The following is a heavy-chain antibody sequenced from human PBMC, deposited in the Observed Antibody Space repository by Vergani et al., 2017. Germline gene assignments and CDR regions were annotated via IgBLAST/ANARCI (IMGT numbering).Heavy chain of an antibody. CDR3: ARDQLTGDLWGGPFDV. CDR2: ISGSRDSI. CDR1: GFTFSAHA. J-gene: IGHJ3*01. Sequence: EVLLVESGGVVVQPGGSLRLSCEASGFTFSAHAMSWVRQAPGKGLEWVSTISGSRDSIYYADSVKGRFTISRDNSKNTLYLQMNSLRADDTAVYFCARDQLTGDLWGGPFDVWGQGTMVAVSS. D-gene: IGHD2-21*01. V-gene: IGHV3-23*04.